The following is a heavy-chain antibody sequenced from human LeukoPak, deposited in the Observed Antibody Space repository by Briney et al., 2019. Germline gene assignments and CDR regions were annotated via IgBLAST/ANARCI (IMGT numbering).Heavy chain of an antibody. J-gene: IGHJ6*03. Sequence: PSETLSLTCAVYGGSFSGYYWSWIRQPPGKGLEWIGEINHSGSTNYNPSLKSRVTISVDTSKNQFSLKLSSVTAADTAVYYCARGRYYGSGSYYNPNYYYYYYMDVWGKGTTVTVSS. CDR2: INHSGST. CDR3: ARGRYYGSGSYYNPNYYYYYYMDV. V-gene: IGHV4-34*01. D-gene: IGHD3-10*01. CDR1: GGSFSGYY.